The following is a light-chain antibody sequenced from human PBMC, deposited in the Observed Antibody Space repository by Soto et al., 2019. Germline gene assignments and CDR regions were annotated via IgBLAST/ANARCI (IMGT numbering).Light chain of an antibody. CDR1: QSVSSN. CDR2: GAS. V-gene: IGKV3-15*01. Sequence: EIVMTQSPATLSVSPGERATLSSRASQSVSSNLAWYQQKPGQAPRLLIYGASTRATGIPARFSGSGSGTEFTLTISSLQSEDFAVYYCQQYNNWPPVFGQGTRLEIK. J-gene: IGKJ5*01. CDR3: QQYNNWPPV.